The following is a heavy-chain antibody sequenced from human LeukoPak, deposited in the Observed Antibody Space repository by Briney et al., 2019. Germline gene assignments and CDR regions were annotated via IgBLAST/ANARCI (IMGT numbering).Heavy chain of an antibody. CDR2: IYYSGST. J-gene: IGHJ4*02. CDR3: ARYSSGYGVDY. V-gene: IGHV4-59*01. D-gene: IGHD6-19*01. CDR1: GGSISSYY. Sequence: SETLSLTCTVSGGSISSYYWSWIRQPPGKGLEWIGYIYYSGSTNYNPSLKSRVTISVDTSKNQFSLKLSSMTAADTAVYYCARYSSGYGVDYWGQGTLVTVSS.